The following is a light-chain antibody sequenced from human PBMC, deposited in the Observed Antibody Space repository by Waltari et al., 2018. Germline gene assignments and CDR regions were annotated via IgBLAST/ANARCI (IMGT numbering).Light chain of an antibody. CDR3: QQRSNWPIT. CDR1: QSVSSY. Sequence: ETAFTQSPALLSFSLGVRATLSCRASQSVSSYLAWYQQKPGQAPRLLIYDASNRATGIPARFSGSGSGTDFTLAISSLEPEDFAVYYCQQRSNWPITFGQGTRLEIK. CDR2: DAS. J-gene: IGKJ5*01. V-gene: IGKV3-11*01.